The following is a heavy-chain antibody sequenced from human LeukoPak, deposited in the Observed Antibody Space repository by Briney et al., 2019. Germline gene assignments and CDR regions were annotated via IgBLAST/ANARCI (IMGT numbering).Heavy chain of an antibody. CDR3: ARTWVRLLDYYYGMDV. V-gene: IGHV3-23*01. D-gene: IGHD3-10*01. CDR2: IRGSGGGT. CDR1: GFTFSSYA. Sequence: GGSLRLSCAASGFTFSSYAMSWDRQAPGKGLEWVSTIRGSGGGTYYADSVKGRFTISRDNSKNTLYLQMNSLRAEDTAVYYCARTWVRLLDYYYGMDVWGQGTTVTVSS. J-gene: IGHJ6*02.